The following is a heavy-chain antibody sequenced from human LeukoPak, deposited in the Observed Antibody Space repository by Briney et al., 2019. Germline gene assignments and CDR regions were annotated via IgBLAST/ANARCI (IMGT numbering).Heavy chain of an antibody. D-gene: IGHD3-10*01. CDR2: IYYSGST. V-gene: IGHV4-61*05. CDR3: ARGENFDY. Sequence: SETLSLTCTVSGGSISSSSYYWGWIRQPPGKGLEWIGYIYYSGSTNYNPSLKSRVTISVDTSKNQFSLKLSSVTAADTAVYYCARGENFDYWGQGTLVTVSS. CDR1: GGSISSSSYY. J-gene: IGHJ4*02.